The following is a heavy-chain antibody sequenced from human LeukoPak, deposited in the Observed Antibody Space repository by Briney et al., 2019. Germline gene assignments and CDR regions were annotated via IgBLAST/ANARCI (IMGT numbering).Heavy chain of an antibody. CDR2: IYSAGTT. Sequence: GGSLRLSCAASGFTVSNDYMSWVRQAPGKGLEWVSIIYSAGTTYYADSVKGRFTISRDNSKNKLYLQMNSLRAEDTAVYYCGGYCSSTSCYTSSGGQGTLVTVSS. CDR3: GGYCSSTSCYTSS. V-gene: IGHV3-53*05. J-gene: IGHJ4*02. D-gene: IGHD2-2*02. CDR1: GFTVSNDY.